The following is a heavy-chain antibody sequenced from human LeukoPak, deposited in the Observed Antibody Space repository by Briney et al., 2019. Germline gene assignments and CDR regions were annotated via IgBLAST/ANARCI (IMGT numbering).Heavy chain of an antibody. Sequence: GRSLRLSCAASGFTFSSYGMHWVRQAPGKGLEWVAVIWYDGSNKYYADSVKGRFTISRDNSKNTLYLQMNSLRAEDTAVYYCAREGVGAHVGGAFDIRGQGTMVTVSS. CDR3: AREGVGAHVGGAFDI. J-gene: IGHJ3*02. CDR1: GFTFSSYG. D-gene: IGHD1-26*01. CDR2: IWYDGSNK. V-gene: IGHV3-33*01.